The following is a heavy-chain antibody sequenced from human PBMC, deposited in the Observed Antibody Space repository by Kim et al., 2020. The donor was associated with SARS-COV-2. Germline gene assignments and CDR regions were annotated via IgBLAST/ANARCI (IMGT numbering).Heavy chain of an antibody. D-gene: IGHD3-9*01. J-gene: IGHJ4*02. CDR1: GYSFTSYA. V-gene: IGHV1-18*04. Sequence: ASVKVSCETSGYSFTSYALSWVRQAPGEGLEWMGWISGYNGKTNYAQKFQDRITMTTDTDTSTGYMELRSLISDDTAVYYCARDYDVLTAVFLSPDYWGRDTLVTVSS. CDR3: ARDYDVLTAVFLSPDY. CDR2: ISGYNGKT.